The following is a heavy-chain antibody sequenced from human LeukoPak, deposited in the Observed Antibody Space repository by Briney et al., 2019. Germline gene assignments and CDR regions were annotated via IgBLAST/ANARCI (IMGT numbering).Heavy chain of an antibody. D-gene: IGHD6-19*01. CDR2: ICFDGSNK. CDR3: AKDLGGGSGCYDL. J-gene: IGHJ2*01. V-gene: IGHV3-33*06. CDR1: GFTFSIYG. Sequence: GRSLRLSCAASGFTFSIYGMHWVRQAPGKGQEWVAVICFDGSNKCYADSVKGRFTISRDNSKNTLYLQMNSLRAEDTAVYYCAKDLGGGSGCYDLWGRGTLVTVSS.